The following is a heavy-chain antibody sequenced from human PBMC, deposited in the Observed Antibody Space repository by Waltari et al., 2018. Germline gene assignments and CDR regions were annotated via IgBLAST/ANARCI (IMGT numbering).Heavy chain of an antibody. Sequence: QVQLVQSGAEVKKPGASVKVSCRVSGYSPTESALHGVRPAPGKGLEWLGGFDPEYGEAVYAQEFQGRVTMTEDTSKDTAYMELSSLTYEDTAVYYCTRDRVGYCSGGTCYSRWFDPWGQGTLVTVSS. CDR3: TRDRVGYCSGGTCYSRWFDP. V-gene: IGHV1-24*01. D-gene: IGHD2-15*01. CDR1: GYSPTESA. J-gene: IGHJ5*02. CDR2: FDPEYGEA.